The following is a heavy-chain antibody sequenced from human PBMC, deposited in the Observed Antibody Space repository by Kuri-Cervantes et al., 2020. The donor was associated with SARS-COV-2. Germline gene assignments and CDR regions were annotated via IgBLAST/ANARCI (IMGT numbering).Heavy chain of an antibody. Sequence: ASVKVSCKVSGYTLTELSMHWVRQAPGKGLEWMGGFDPEDGETIYAQKFQGRVTMTRDTSISTAYMELSRLRSDDTAVYYCASFYSSSWYVFDYWGQGTLVTVSS. J-gene: IGHJ4*02. CDR3: ASFYSSSWYVFDY. CDR1: GYTLTELS. D-gene: IGHD6-13*01. V-gene: IGHV1-24*01. CDR2: FDPEDGET.